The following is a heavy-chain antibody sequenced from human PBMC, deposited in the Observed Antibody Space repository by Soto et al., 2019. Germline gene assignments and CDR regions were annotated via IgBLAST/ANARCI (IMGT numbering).Heavy chain of an antibody. CDR3: AGQPPHYQQLPPDT. CDR1: GGSISSYY. J-gene: IGHJ5*02. V-gene: IGHV4-59*08. D-gene: IGHD6-13*01. CDR2: TYYSGST. Sequence: QVQLQESGPGLVKPSETLSLTCTVSGGSISSYYWSWIRQPPGKGLEWIGYTYYSGSTNYNPSLKSRVTISVDTSKNQCSLKLSSVTAADTAVYYCAGQPPHYQQLPPDTWGQGTLVTVSS.